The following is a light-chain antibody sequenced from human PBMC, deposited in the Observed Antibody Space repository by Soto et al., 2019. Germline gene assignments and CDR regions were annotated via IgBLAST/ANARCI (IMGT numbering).Light chain of an antibody. CDR2: DAS. CDR3: QKYNSALT. J-gene: IGKJ4*01. V-gene: IGKV1-27*01. CDR1: QGISNY. Sequence: DIQMTQSPSSLSASVGDRVTITCRASQGISNYLAWYQQKPGKVTKVLIYDASTLQSGVPSQFSGSGSGTDFTLTISSLQPEDVATDSCQKYNSALTFGGGTKVEIK.